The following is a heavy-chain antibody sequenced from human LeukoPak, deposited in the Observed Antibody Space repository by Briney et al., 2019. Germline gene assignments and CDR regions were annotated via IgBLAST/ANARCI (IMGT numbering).Heavy chain of an antibody. CDR1: GDSISTYY. CDR2: INYSGRA. J-gene: IGHJ5*02. CDR3: ARRRGSGPYKDWFDP. Sequence: SETLSLTCTVSGDSISTYYWSWIRQPPGKELEWIGYINYSGRANYNPSLKSRVIMSVDTSTNQFSLKLSSVTAADTAVYYCARRRGSGPYKDWFDPWGRGTLVTVSS. V-gene: IGHV4-59*08. D-gene: IGHD6-19*01.